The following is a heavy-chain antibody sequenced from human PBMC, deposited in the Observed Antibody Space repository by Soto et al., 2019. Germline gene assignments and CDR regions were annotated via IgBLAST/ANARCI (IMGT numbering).Heavy chain of an antibody. CDR2: INPNSGGT. V-gene: IGHV1-2*02. CDR1: GYTFTGYY. D-gene: IGHD6-6*01. Sequence: GASVKVSCKASGYTFTGYYMHWVRQAPGQGLEWMGWINPNSGGTNYAQKFQGRVTMTRDTSISTAYMELSRLRSDDTAVYYCARSFSWHSSSSGRYWGQGTLVTVSS. J-gene: IGHJ4*02. CDR3: ARSFSWHSSSSGRY.